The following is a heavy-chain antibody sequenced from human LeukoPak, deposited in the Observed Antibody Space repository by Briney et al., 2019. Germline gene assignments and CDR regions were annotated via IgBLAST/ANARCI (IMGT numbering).Heavy chain of an antibody. V-gene: IGHV1-2*06. D-gene: IGHD3-9*01. CDR1: GYTFTDYY. CDR3: ARDIKEEDYDILTGYSADDY. J-gene: IGHJ4*02. Sequence: ASVKVSCKASGYTFTDYYMHWVRQAPGQGLEWMRRINPNSGGTNYAQKFQGRVTMTRDTSISTAYMELSGLRSDDTAVYYCARDIKEEDYDILTGYSADDYWGQGTLVTVSS. CDR2: INPNSGGT.